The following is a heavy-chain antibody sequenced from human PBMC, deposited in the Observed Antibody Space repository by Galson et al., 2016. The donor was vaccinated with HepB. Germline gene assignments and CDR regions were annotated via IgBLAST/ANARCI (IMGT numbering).Heavy chain of an antibody. CDR1: GFTFDSYA. D-gene: IGHD3-22*01. Sequence: SLRLSCAASGFTFDSYAMNWVRQAPGKGLEWVSAVLASGLSTYYAASVRGRFTISRDNSKNTLSLRMDSLRAEDTAVYYCAKGSSGYYYVSDHWGQGTLVTVSS. CDR2: VLASGLST. CDR3: AKGSSGYYYVSDH. V-gene: IGHV3-23*01. J-gene: IGHJ4*02.